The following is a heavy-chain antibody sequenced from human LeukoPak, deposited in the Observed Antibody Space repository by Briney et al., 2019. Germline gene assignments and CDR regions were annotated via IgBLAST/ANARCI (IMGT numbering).Heavy chain of an antibody. CDR2: IYYSGST. CDR1: GGSISRYY. V-gene: IGHV4-59*08. Sequence: SETLSLTCTVSGGSISRYYWSWIRQPPGKGLEWIGYIYYSGSTNYNPSLKSRVTISVDTSKNQFSLKLSSVTAADTAVYYCARHGGVGATFSYWGQGTLVTVSS. D-gene: IGHD1-26*01. J-gene: IGHJ4*02. CDR3: ARHGGVGATFSY.